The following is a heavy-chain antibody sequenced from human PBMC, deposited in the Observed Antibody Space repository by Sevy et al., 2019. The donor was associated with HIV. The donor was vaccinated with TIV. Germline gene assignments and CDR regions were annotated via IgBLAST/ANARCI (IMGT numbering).Heavy chain of an antibody. V-gene: IGHV3-33*01. CDR1: GFTFSSFG. CDR2: IWFDGSNT. CDR3: ARDLEFYDSGDYGPAFMPDF. D-gene: IGHD4-17*01. Sequence: GGYLRLSCAASGFTFSSFGMHWVRQAPGKGLEWVAVIWFDGSNTYYADSVKGRFTISRDIAKNTLHLQMNSLRAEDTAVYYCARDLEFYDSGDYGPAFMPDFWGHGTLVIVSS. J-gene: IGHJ4*01.